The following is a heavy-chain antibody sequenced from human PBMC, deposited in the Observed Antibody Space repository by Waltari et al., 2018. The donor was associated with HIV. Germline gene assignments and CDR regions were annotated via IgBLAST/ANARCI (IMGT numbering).Heavy chain of an antibody. CDR1: GGSISSYY. D-gene: IGHD2-15*01. J-gene: IGHJ4*02. Sequence: QVQLQESGPGLVKPSETLSLTCTVSGGSISSYYWSWIRQPPGKGLEWIGYIYYSGSTNYTPPLKSRVTISVDTSKNQFSLKLSSVTAADTAVYYCAGTLLKHCSGGSCSTPIDYWGQGTLVTVSS. CDR3: AGTLLKHCSGGSCSTPIDY. CDR2: IYYSGST. V-gene: IGHV4-59*01.